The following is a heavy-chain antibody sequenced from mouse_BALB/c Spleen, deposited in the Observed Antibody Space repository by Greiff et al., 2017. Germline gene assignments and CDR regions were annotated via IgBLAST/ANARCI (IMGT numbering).Heavy chain of an antibody. J-gene: IGHJ4*01. CDR2: ISYSGST. D-gene: IGHD2-4*01. Sequence: EVQLQESGPGLVKPSQSLSLTCTVTGYSITSDYAWNWIRQFPGNKLEWMGYISYSGSTSYNPSLKSRISITRDTSKNQFFLQLNSVTTEDTATYYCARGRDYDRYAMDYWGQGTSVTVSS. CDR3: ARGRDYDRYAMDY. CDR1: GYSITSDYA. V-gene: IGHV3-2*02.